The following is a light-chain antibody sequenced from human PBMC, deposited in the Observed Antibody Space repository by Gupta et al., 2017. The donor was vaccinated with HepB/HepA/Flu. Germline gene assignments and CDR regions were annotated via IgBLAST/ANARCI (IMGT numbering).Light chain of an antibody. CDR2: GNS. J-gene: IGLJ1*01. V-gene: IGLV1-40*01. CDR3: QSYDSSLSGYV. CDR1: TSNIGARYD. Sequence: HRRSVSRAPAQRVSLSCTGSTSNIGARYDVHWYQQLPGTAPKLLIYGNSNRPSGVPDRFSGSKSDTSASLAITGLQAEDEADYYCQSYDSSLSGYVFGTGTKVTVL.